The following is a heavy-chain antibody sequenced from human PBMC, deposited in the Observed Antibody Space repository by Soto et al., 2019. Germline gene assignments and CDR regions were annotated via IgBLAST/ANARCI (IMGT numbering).Heavy chain of an antibody. CDR3: ARGLLKVFTHVVPAATQAVNYYYYYMDV. CDR2: TYYRSKWYN. D-gene: IGHD2-2*01. J-gene: IGHJ6*03. Sequence: SQTLSLTCAISGDSVSSNSAAWNWIRQSPSRGLEWLGRTYYRSKWYNDYAVSVKSRITINPDTSKNQFSLQLNSVTPEDTAVYYCARGLLKVFTHVVPAATQAVNYYYYYMDVWGKGTTVTVSS. CDR1: GDSVSSNSAA. V-gene: IGHV6-1*01.